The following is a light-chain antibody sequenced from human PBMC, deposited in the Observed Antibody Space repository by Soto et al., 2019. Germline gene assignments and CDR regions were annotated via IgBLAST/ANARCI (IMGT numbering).Light chain of an antibody. Sequence: EIVLTQSPATLSLSPGDRATLSCRASQSIGIYLAWYQQTPGQSPRLLIYEASNRATGVPAKFSGTGSGTDFTLTISSLESEDFGIYYCQQRSIWPLTFGGGTRVEI. J-gene: IGKJ4*01. V-gene: IGKV3-11*01. CDR3: QQRSIWPLT. CDR2: EAS. CDR1: QSIGIY.